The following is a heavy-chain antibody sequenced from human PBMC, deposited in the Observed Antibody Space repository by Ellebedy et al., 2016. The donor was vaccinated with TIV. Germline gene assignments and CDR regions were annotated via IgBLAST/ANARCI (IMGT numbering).Heavy chain of an antibody. J-gene: IGHJ4*02. CDR2: ISYSGST. Sequence: MPSETLSLTCTVSGGSISPYYWSWIRQPPGKGLEWIGYISYSGSTNYNPSLKSRVTISVDTSKNQFSLKLSSVTAADTAVYYCARHGGSRNFDYWGQGTLVTVSS. V-gene: IGHV4-59*08. D-gene: IGHD1-26*01. CDR3: ARHGGSRNFDY. CDR1: GGSISPYY.